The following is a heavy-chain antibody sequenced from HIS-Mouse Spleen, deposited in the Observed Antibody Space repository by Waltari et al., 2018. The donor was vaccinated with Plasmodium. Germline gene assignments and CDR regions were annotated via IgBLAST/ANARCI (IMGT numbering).Heavy chain of an antibody. CDR3: ASSWYWYFDL. CDR2: IKQDGSEK. V-gene: IGHV3-7*01. J-gene: IGHJ2*01. D-gene: IGHD6-13*01. Sequence: EVQLVESGGGLVQPGGSLSLSCAASGFTFSSYGMGWVRQAPGKGLEWVANIKQDGSEKYYVDSVKGRFTISRDNAKNSLYLQMNSLRAEDTAVYYCASSWYWYFDLWGRGTLVTVSS. CDR1: GFTFSSYG.